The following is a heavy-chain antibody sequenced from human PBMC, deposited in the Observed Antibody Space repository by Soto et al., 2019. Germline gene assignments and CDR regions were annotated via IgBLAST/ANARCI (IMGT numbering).Heavy chain of an antibody. CDR3: ATSLGTYGSGSPKRYFDY. D-gene: IGHD3-10*01. Sequence: GGSLRLSCAASGFTFSSYAMSWVRQAPGKGLEWVSAISGSGGSTYYADSVKGRFTISRDNSKNTLYLQMNSLRAEDTAVYYCATSLGTYGSGSPKRYFDYWGQGTLVTVSS. V-gene: IGHV3-23*01. J-gene: IGHJ4*02. CDR2: ISGSGGST. CDR1: GFTFSSYA.